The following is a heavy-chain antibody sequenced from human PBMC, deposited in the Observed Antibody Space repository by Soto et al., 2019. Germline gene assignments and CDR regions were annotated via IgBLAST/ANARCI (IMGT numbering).Heavy chain of an antibody. D-gene: IGHD6-13*01. J-gene: IGHJ4*02. CDR3: ATSRTFDY. CDR2: IKQDGSEK. Sequence: GGSLRLSCVVSGFTFSSYWMNRVRQAPGKGLEWVANIKQDGSEKYYVDSAKGRFTTSRDNAKNSLYLQMNSLSAEDTAIYYCATSRTFDYWGQGTLVTVSS. CDR1: GFTFSSYW. V-gene: IGHV3-7*01.